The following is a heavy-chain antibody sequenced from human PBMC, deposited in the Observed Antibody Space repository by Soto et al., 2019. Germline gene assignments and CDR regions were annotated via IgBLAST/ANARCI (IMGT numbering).Heavy chain of an antibody. V-gene: IGHV4-59*08. CDR3: ARHGLGYRSGGSCGRWFDP. CDR2: IYYSGST. J-gene: IGHJ5*02. Sequence: PSETLSLRYTVDGGSIISYYWSWIRQPPGKGLEWIGYIYYSGSTNYNPSLKSRVTISVDTSKNQFSLKLSSVTAADTAVYYCARHGLGYRSGGSCGRWFDPWGQGTLVTVSS. D-gene: IGHD2-15*01. CDR1: GGSIISYY.